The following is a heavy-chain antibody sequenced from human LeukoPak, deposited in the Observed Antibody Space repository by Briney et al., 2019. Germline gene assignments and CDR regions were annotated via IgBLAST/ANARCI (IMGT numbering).Heavy chain of an antibody. CDR3: AKAGRYCSGGSCYYYYYGMDV. CDR1: GFTFSSYS. D-gene: IGHD2-15*01. V-gene: IGHV3-21*04. J-gene: IGHJ6*02. Sequence: GGSLRLSCAASGFTFSSYSMNWVRQAPGKGLEWVSSISSSSSYIYYADSVKGRFTISRDNSKNTLYLQMNSLRAEDTAVYYCAKAGRYCSGGSCYYYYYGMDVWGQGTTVTVSS. CDR2: ISSSSSYI.